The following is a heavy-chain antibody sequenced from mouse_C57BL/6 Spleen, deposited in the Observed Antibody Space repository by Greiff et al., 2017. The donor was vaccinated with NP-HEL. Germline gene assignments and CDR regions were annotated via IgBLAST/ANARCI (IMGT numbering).Heavy chain of an antibody. CDR3: ARRNGNYPSYWYFDV. CDR1: GFTFSDYG. J-gene: IGHJ1*03. V-gene: IGHV5-17*01. CDR2: ISSGSSTI. Sequence: EVQVVESGGGLVKPGGSLKLSCAASGFTFSDYGMHWVRQAPEKGLEWVAYISSGSSTIYYADTVKGRFTISRDNAKNTLFLQMTSLRSEDTAMYYCARRNGNYPSYWYFDVWGTGTTVTVSS. D-gene: IGHD2-1*01.